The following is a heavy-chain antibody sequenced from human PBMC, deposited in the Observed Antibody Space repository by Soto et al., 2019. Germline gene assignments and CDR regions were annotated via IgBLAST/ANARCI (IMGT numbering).Heavy chain of an antibody. Sequence: QVQLQESGPGLVKPSQTLSLTCTVSGGSISSGGYYWSWIRQHPGKGLEWIGYLYYSGSTYYNPSLKGRVTISVDTSKNQFSLKLSSVTAADTAVYYCAGEGYSGYDSGAFDIWGQGTMVTVSS. V-gene: IGHV4-31*03. CDR2: LYYSGST. CDR3: AGEGYSGYDSGAFDI. D-gene: IGHD5-12*01. CDR1: GGSISSGGYY. J-gene: IGHJ3*02.